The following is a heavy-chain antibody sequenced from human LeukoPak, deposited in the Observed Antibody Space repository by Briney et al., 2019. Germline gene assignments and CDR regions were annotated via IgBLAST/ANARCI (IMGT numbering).Heavy chain of an antibody. J-gene: IGHJ4*02. CDR2: IYYSGST. CDR3: AREYGNYYGSGEYYFDY. CDR1: GGSISSSSYY. V-gene: IGHV4-39*07. Sequence: SETLSLTCTVSGGSISSSSYYWGWIRQPPGKGLEWIGSIYYSGSTYHNPSLKSRVTISVDTSKNQFSLKLSSVTAADTAVYYCAREYGNYYGSGEYYFDYWGQGTLVTVSS. D-gene: IGHD3-10*01.